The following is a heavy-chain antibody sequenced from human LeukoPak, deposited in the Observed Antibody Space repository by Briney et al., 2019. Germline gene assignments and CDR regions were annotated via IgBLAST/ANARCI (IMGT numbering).Heavy chain of an antibody. CDR1: GGFISGYY. CDR2: IYTSGST. CDR3: ARRGASGNWFDP. V-gene: IGHV4-4*09. Sequence: ASETLSLTCTVSGGFISGYYWSWIRQPPGKGLEWIGYIYTSGSTNYNPSLKSRVTISVDTSKNQFSLKLSSVTAADTAVYYCARRGASGNWFDPWGQGTLVTVSS. D-gene: IGHD1-26*01. J-gene: IGHJ5*02.